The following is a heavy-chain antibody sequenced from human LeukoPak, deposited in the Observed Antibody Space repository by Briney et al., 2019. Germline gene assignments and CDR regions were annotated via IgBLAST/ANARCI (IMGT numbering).Heavy chain of an antibody. CDR3: AREHMSSPFDY. V-gene: IGHV3-30-3*01. Sequence: TGGSLRLSCAASGFTFNSYAVHWVRQAPGKGLEWVAVISYDGSNKYYADSVKGRFTISRDNSKNTLYLLMNSLRAEDTAVYYCAREHMSSPFDYWGQGTLVTVPS. CDR1: GFTFNSYA. J-gene: IGHJ4*02. CDR2: ISYDGSNK. D-gene: IGHD2-21*01.